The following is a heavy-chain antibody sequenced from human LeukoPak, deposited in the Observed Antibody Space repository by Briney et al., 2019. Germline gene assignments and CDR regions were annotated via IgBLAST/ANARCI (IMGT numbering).Heavy chain of an antibody. CDR1: GGTFSSYA. V-gene: IGHV1-69*13. Sequence: GASVKVSCKASGGTFSSYAISWVRQAPGQGLEWMGGTIPIFGTANYAQKFQGRVTITADESTSTAYMELSSLRSEDTAVYYCARGRGYYDSSGYSAYFDYWGQGTLVTVSS. D-gene: IGHD3-22*01. CDR3: ARGRGYYDSSGYSAYFDY. CDR2: TIPIFGTA. J-gene: IGHJ4*02.